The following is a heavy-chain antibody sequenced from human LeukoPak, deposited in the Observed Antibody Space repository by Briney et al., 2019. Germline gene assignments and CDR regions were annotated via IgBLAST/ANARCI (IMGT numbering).Heavy chain of an antibody. J-gene: IGHJ4*02. CDR3: ARGGFVFDN. D-gene: IGHD3-3*01. Sequence: PGGSLRLSCAASGFTFSRYEMNWVRQAPGKGLEWISYISVSGSPIYYADSVKGRLTISRDNAKNSLYLQMNSLRVEDTAVYYCARGGFVFDNWGQGALVTVPS. CDR1: GFTFSRYE. V-gene: IGHV3-48*03. CDR2: ISVSGSPI.